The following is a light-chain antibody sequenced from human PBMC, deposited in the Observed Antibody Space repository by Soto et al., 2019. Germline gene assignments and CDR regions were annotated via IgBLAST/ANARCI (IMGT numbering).Light chain of an antibody. CDR2: DAS. Sequence: DIQMTQSPSTLSASVGDRVTITCRASQSISSWLAWYQQKAGKAPKLLIYDASSLESGVPSRFSGSGSGTEFTLTISSLQPDDFATYYCQQYNSYPRTFGQGTKVDIK. CDR1: QSISSW. V-gene: IGKV1-5*01. CDR3: QQYNSYPRT. J-gene: IGKJ1*01.